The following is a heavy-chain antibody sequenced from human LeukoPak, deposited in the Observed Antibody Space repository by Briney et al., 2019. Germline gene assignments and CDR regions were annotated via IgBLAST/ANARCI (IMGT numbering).Heavy chain of an antibody. CDR3: ARDKGSGSYYPFDC. J-gene: IGHJ4*02. D-gene: IGHD3-10*01. V-gene: IGHV3-23*01. Sequence: PGGSLRLSCAASGITLSNYGMNWVRQAPGKGLEWVAGISDSGGRTKYADSVKGRFTISRDNPKNSLFLQLNSLRAEDTAVYYCARDKGSGSYYPFDCWGQGTLVTVSS. CDR2: ISDSGGRT. CDR1: GITLSNYG.